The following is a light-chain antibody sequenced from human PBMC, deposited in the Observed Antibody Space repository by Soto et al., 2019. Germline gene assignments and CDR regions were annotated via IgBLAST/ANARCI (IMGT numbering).Light chain of an antibody. V-gene: IGKV1-9*01. CDR3: QQVNSYTLT. Sequence: IHSSQSPSLLSASVGHRVPITCRASQGISQYVAWYQQKPGKAPKILIYAATVLQGGVPSRFSGTGSATEFILTISSLKTEDFATYYCQQVNSYTLTFGGGTKVDIK. CDR1: QGISQY. CDR2: AAT. J-gene: IGKJ4*01.